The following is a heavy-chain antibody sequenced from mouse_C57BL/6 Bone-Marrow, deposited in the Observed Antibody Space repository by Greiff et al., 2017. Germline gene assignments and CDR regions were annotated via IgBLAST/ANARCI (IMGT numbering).Heavy chain of an antibody. J-gene: IGHJ2*01. CDR2: INPYNGGT. CDR3: ARGPYYYGSSPVYFDY. V-gene: IGHV1-19*01. Sequence: VHVKQSGPVLVKPGASVKMSCKASGYTFTDYYMNWVKQSHGKSLEWIGVINPYNGGTSYNQKFKGKATLTVDKSSSTAYMVLNSLTSEDSAVYYCARGPYYYGSSPVYFDYWGQGTTLTVSS. CDR1: GYTFTDYY. D-gene: IGHD1-1*01.